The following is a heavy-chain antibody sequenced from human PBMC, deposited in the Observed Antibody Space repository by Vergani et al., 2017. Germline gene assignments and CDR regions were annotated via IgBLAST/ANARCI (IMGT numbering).Heavy chain of an antibody. D-gene: IGHD5-12*01. Sequence: QVQLQQWGAGLLKPSETLSLTCAVYGGPFSNYYWTWIRQSPGKGLEWIGEVNHSGGTNYNPSLKSRLTISVDTSKTQFSLKLSSVTAADTAVYFCSAYVLGQYNFDYWGQGTLVTVSS. V-gene: IGHV4-34*02. J-gene: IGHJ4*02. CDR3: SAYVLGQYNFDY. CDR1: GGPFSNYY. CDR2: VNHSGGT.